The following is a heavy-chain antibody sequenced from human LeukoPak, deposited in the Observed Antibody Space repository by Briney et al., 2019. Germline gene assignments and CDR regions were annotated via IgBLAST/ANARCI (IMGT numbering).Heavy chain of an antibody. CDR1: GFTFSSYS. Sequence: GGSLRLSCAASGFTFSSYSMNWVRQAPGKGLEWVSSISSSSSYIYYADSVKGRFTISRDNAKNSLYLQMNSLRAEDTAVYYCARDLSGTDGDYGYYSDYWGQGTLVTVSS. V-gene: IGHV3-21*01. D-gene: IGHD4-17*01. CDR2: ISSSSSYI. J-gene: IGHJ4*02. CDR3: ARDLSGTDGDYGYYSDY.